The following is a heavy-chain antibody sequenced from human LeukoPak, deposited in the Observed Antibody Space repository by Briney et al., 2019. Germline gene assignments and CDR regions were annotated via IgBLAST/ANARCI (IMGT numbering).Heavy chain of an antibody. V-gene: IGHV4-59*01. CDR3: ARDNWNYGSSMDV. CDR1: GGSISSYY. D-gene: IGHD1-7*01. J-gene: IGHJ6*02. CDR2: IYYSGST. Sequence: SETLSLTCTVSGGSISSYYWSWLRQPPGKGLEWIGYIYYSGSTNYNPSLKSRVTISVDTSKNQSSLKLSSVTAADTAVYYCARDNWNYGSSMDVWGQGTTVTVSS.